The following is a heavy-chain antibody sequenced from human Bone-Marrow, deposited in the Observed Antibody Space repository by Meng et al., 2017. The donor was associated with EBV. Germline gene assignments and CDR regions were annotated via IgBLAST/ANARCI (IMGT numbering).Heavy chain of an antibody. CDR3: ARDQGYYDSRGFDY. Sequence: VQLPESGPGLVKPSGTLSPTRAVSGGSISSRNWWSWVRQPPGKGLEWIGEIYHSGSTNYNPSLKSRVTISVDKSKNQFSLKLSSVTAADTAVYYCARDQGYYDSRGFDYWGRGTLVTVSS. CDR2: IYHSGST. D-gene: IGHD3-22*01. J-gene: IGHJ4*02. V-gene: IGHV4-4*02. CDR1: GGSISSRNW.